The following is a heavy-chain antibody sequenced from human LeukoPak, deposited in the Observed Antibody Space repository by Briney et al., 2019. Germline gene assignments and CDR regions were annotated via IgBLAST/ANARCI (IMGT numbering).Heavy chain of an antibody. J-gene: IGHJ4*02. CDR1: GWTFSSYG. V-gene: IGHV3-48*02. CDR2: ISSSSSTI. CDR3: ARDYGYYDSSGYPHYYFDY. Sequence: PGRSLRLSCAAAGWTFSSYGVNWVRQAPGKGLDWVSYISSSSSTIYYADFVKGRFTISRDNAKNSLYLQMNSLRDEDTAVYYCARDYGYYDSSGYPHYYFDYWGQGTLVTVSS. D-gene: IGHD3-22*01.